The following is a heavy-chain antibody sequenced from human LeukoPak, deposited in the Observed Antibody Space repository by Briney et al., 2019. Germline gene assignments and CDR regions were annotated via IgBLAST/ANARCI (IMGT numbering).Heavy chain of an antibody. CDR1: GNYW. V-gene: IGHV3-74*01. J-gene: IGHJ4*02. CDR2: INSDGSWT. CDR3: VSFYEAY. Sequence: GGSLRLSCAASGNYWVHWVRQVPGKGLVWVSHINSDGSWTSYADSVKGRFTISKDNAKNTVYLQMNSLRAEDTAVYYCVSFYEAYWGRGTLVTVSS. D-gene: IGHD2/OR15-2a*01.